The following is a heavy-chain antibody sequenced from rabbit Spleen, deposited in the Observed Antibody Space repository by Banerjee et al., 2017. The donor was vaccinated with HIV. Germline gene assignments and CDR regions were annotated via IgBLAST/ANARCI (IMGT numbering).Heavy chain of an antibody. CDR1: GFSFSSSYD. CDR2: IDSGSSGFT. V-gene: IGHV1S45*01. J-gene: IGHJ4*01. CDR3: ARDAGSGHYIDVLFNL. D-gene: IGHD8-1*01. Sequence: QEQLVESGGGLVKPGASLTLTCTASGFSFSSSYDICWVRQAPGKGLEWIACIDSGSSGFTYFASWAKGRFTISKTSSTTVTLQMTSLTVADTAIYFCARDAGSGHYIDVLFNLWGQGTLVTVS.